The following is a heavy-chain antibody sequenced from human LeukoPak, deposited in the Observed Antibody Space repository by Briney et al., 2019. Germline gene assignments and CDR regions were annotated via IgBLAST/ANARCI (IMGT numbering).Heavy chain of an antibody. J-gene: IGHJ6*02. CDR3: ARTWLHTHYYYYGMDV. V-gene: IGHV4-34*01. CDR2: INHSVST. D-gene: IGHD5-24*01. Sequence: SETLSLTCAVYGGSFSGYYWSWIRQPPGKGLWWIGEINHSVSTNYNPSLKSRDTISVDTSKNQFSLKLSSVTAADTAVYYCARTWLHTHYYYYGMDVWGQGTTVTVSS. CDR1: GGSFSGYY.